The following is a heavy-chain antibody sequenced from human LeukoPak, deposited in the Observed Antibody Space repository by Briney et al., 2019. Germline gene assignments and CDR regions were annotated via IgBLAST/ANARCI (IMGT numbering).Heavy chain of an antibody. CDR3: AHDRAGIGFDP. Sequence: SGPMLVNPTPALTLTFTFSGFSLSTTGVGVTWVRQPPGKALEWLALIYWNDDKHYSPSLKTRLTITKDTSKNQVVLTMTSMDPVDTATYYCAHDRAGIGFDPWGQGTLVTVSS. CDR2: IYWNDDK. J-gene: IGHJ5*02. CDR1: GFSLSTTGVG. V-gene: IGHV2-5*01. D-gene: IGHD3-22*01.